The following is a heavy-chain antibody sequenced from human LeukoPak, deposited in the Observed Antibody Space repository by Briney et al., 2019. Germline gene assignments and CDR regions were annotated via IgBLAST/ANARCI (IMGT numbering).Heavy chain of an antibody. CDR3: AILYGDYVDPNYYYGMDV. CDR1: GYTFTGYY. V-gene: IGHV1-69*13. D-gene: IGHD4-17*01. Sequence: SVKVSCKASGYTFTGYYIHWVRQAPGQGLEWMGGIIPIFGTANYAQKFQGRVTITADESTSTAYMELSSLRSEDTAVYYCAILYGDYVDPNYYYGMDVWGQGTTVTVSS. J-gene: IGHJ6*02. CDR2: IIPIFGTA.